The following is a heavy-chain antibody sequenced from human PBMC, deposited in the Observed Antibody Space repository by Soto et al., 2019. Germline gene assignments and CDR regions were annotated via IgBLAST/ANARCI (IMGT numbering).Heavy chain of an antibody. CDR2: IIPIFGTA. D-gene: IGHD3-10*01. CDR1: GGTFSSYA. CDR3: ARDGAPMVRGVIIKNYGMDV. V-gene: IGHV1-69*06. J-gene: IGHJ6*02. Sequence: SVKVSCKASGGTFSSYAISWVRQAPGQGLEWMGGIIPIFGTANYAQKFQGRVTITADKSTSTAYMELSSLRAEDTAVYYCARDGAPMVRGVIIKNYGMDVWGQGTTVTVSS.